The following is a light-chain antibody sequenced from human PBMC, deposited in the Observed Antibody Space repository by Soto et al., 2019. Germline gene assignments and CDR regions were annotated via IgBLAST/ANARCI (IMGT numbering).Light chain of an antibody. CDR1: QDISNS. CDR2: DAS. Sequence: DIQMTQSPSSLSASVGDRVTITCQASQDISNSLNWYQQKPGKAPKILIYDASTLETGVPSRFSGCGSGTDFTFTISSLQPEDIATYYCQQFDHLPMYTFGQGTKLEIK. V-gene: IGKV1-33*01. J-gene: IGKJ2*01. CDR3: QQFDHLPMYT.